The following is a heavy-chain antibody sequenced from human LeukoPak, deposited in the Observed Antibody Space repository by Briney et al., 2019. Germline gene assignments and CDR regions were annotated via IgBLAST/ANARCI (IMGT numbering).Heavy chain of an antibody. Sequence: SQTLSLTCAISGDSVSSNSGAWNWIRQPPSRGLEWLGRTYYRSKWYNDYAESVKSRINIKPDTSRNQFSLQLNSVTPEDTAVYYCVRDQAGLDYWGQGTLVTSPQ. CDR3: VRDQAGLDY. CDR2: TYYRSKWYN. J-gene: IGHJ4*02. CDR1: GDSVSSNSGA. V-gene: IGHV6-1*01. D-gene: IGHD6-13*01.